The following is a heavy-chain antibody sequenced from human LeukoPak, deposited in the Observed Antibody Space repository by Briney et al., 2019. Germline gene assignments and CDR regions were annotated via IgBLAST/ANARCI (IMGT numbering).Heavy chain of an antibody. CDR3: ARHFGYYGSGSFHVDY. CDR1: GYSFTRYW. CDR2: FDPSDSYS. J-gene: IGHJ4*02. V-gene: IGHV5-10-1*01. D-gene: IGHD3-10*01. Sequence: GESLKISCKGSGYSFTRYWISWVRQMPGQGLEWMGNFDPSDSYSNYSPSFQGHVIMSADKSISTAFLQWRSLKASYTAMYYCARHFGYYGSGSFHVDYWGQGTQVTVSS.